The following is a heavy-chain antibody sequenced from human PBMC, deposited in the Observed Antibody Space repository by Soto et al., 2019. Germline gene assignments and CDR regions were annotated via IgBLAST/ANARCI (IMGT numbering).Heavy chain of an antibody. V-gene: IGHV4-31*03. Sequence: SETLSLTCTVSGGSISSGGYYWSWIRQHPWKGLEWIGYIYYSGSTYYSPSLKSRVTISVDTSKNQFSLKLSSVTAANTAVYYCARGYSAYYDSSGYYYDSYYFDYWGQGTLVTVSS. J-gene: IGHJ4*02. CDR1: GGSISSGGYY. CDR3: ARGYSAYYDSSGYYYDSYYFDY. D-gene: IGHD3-22*01. CDR2: IYYSGST.